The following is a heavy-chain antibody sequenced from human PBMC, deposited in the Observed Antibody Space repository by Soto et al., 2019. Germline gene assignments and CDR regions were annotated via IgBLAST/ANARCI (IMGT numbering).Heavy chain of an antibody. CDR1: GYIFSDYY. D-gene: IGHD6-19*01. CDR2: ISTSGTTI. J-gene: IGHJ4*02. V-gene: IGHV3-11*01. Sequence: QGQLVESGGGLVQPGGSLRLSCAASGYIFSDYYMTWIRQAPGKGLEWVSYISTSGTTISYEDSVKGRFTISRDDAKKSRHLQMNSQRAEDTAVYYCARAGGSGWSLDYWGQGTLVTVSS. CDR3: ARAGGSGWSLDY.